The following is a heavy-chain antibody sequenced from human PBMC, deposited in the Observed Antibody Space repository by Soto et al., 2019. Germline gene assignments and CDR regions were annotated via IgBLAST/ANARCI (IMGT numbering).Heavy chain of an antibody. CDR2: TSYDGSNK. CDR1: GFTSSLYG. Sequence: QVQLVESGGGVVQPGRSLRLSCAASGFTSSLYGMHWVRQAPGKGLEWVAVTSYDGSNKYYADSVKGRFTISRDNSKNTLYLQMNSLRVEDTAVYYCAKDSGYSGYDVYDYYYGMDVWGQGTTVTVSS. CDR3: AKDSGYSGYDVYDYYYGMDV. J-gene: IGHJ6*02. V-gene: IGHV3-30*18. D-gene: IGHD5-12*01.